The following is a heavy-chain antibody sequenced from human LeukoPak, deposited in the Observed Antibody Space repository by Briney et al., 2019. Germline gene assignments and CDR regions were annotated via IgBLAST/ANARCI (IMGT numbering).Heavy chain of an antibody. Sequence: GGSLRLSCAASGFTFSNAWMSWVRQAPGKGLEWVGRIKSKTDGGTTGYAAPVKGRFTISRDDSKNTLYLQMNSLKTEDTAVYYCTTGGTMVRGACDYWGQGTLVTVPS. CDR3: TTGGTMVRGACDY. V-gene: IGHV3-15*01. D-gene: IGHD3-10*01. CDR1: GFTFSNAW. CDR2: IKSKTDGGTT. J-gene: IGHJ4*02.